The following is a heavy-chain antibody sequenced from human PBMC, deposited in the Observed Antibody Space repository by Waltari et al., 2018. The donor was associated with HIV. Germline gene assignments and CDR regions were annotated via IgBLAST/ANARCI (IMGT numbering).Heavy chain of an antibody. J-gene: IGHJ4*02. Sequence: VQLHESGPGMVKPPETLSPTCAVSDYSIRTDHHWGWIRQPPGKGLEWIGSASRSGSTYYSPSLKSRVTISLDTSKNQFSLKLNSVAAADTAVYYCGSGSRRGHSHGIDYWGQGTLVTVSS. D-gene: IGHD5-18*01. V-gene: IGHV4-38-2*01. CDR3: GSGSRRGHSHGIDY. CDR2: ASRSGST. CDR1: DYSIRTDHH.